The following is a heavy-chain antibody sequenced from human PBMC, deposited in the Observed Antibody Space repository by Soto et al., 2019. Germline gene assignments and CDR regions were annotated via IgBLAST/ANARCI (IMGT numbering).Heavy chain of an antibody. V-gene: IGHV3-9*01. CDR3: AKDGGVVIYDAFDM. CDR2: ISWNSGSI. D-gene: IGHD3-3*01. Sequence: EVQLVESGGGLVQPGRSLRLSCVASGFTFDDYAMHWVRQAPGKGLEWVSGISWNSGSIAYADSVKGRFTISRDNAKNFLYLQMNSLRPEDTALYYCAKDGGVVIYDAFDMWGQGTMVTVSS. CDR1: GFTFDDYA. J-gene: IGHJ3*02.